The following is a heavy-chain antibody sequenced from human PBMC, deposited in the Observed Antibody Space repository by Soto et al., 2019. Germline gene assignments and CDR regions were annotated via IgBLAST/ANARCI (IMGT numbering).Heavy chain of an antibody. Sequence: QVQLVESGGGVVQPGRSLRLSCAASGFTFSSYGMHWVRQAPGKGLEWVAVIWYDGSNKYYADSVKGRFTISRDNSKNTLYLQMNSLRAEDTAVYYCARGPLDREWLPIDAFDIWVQGTMVTVSS. D-gene: IGHD5-12*01. CDR2: IWYDGSNK. CDR1: GFTFSSYG. J-gene: IGHJ3*02. CDR3: ARGPLDREWLPIDAFDI. V-gene: IGHV3-33*01.